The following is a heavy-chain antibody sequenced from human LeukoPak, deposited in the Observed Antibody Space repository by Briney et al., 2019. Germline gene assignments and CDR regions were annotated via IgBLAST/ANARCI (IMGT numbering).Heavy chain of an antibody. CDR2: ISGSGSRT. J-gene: IGHJ4*02. V-gene: IGHV3-23*01. D-gene: IGHD5-18*01. CDR3: AKEASYSYGHY. Sequence: GGSLRLSCAASGFAFSSYAMSWVRQAPGKGLEWVSAISGSGSRTYYADSVKGRFTISRDNSKNTLHLQMNSLRAEDTAVYYCAKEASYSYGHYWGQGTLVTVSS. CDR1: GFAFSSYA.